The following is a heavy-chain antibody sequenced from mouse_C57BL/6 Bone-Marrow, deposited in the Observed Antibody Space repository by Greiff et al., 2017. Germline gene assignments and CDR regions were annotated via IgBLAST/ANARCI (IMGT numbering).Heavy chain of an antibody. CDR2: ISNGGGST. J-gene: IGHJ4*01. Sequence: EVMLVESGGGLVQPGGSLKLSCAASGFTFSDYYMYWVRQTPEKRLEWVAYISNGGGSTYYPDTVKGRFTISRDNAKNTLYLQMSRLKSEDTAMYYCARRPFYYGSSLYAMDYWGQGTSVTVSS. V-gene: IGHV5-12*01. CDR1: GFTFSDYY. CDR3: ARRPFYYGSSLYAMDY. D-gene: IGHD1-1*01.